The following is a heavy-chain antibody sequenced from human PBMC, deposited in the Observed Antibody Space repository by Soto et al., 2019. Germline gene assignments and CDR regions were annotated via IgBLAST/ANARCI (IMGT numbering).Heavy chain of an antibody. CDR2: IYRSGTT. V-gene: IGHV4-38-2*01. CDR3: ARTHSGSYYSVFNY. D-gene: IGHD1-26*01. CDR1: NFSISSGYY. J-gene: IGHJ4*02. Sequence: SETLSLTCVVSNFSISSGYYWGWIRQSPGKGLEWIASIYRSGTTSYNPSLKSRVTISVDPSKNQFSLMLTAVTAADTALYYCARTHSGSYYSVFNYWGRGSLVTVSS.